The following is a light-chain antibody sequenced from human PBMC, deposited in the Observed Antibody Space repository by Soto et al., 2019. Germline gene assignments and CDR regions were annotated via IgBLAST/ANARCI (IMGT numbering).Light chain of an antibody. Sequence: QSVLTQPPSLSGAPGQRVTISCTGSSSNVGAGYDVNWYQQLPGTAPKLLIYGNANRPSGVPDRFSGSKSGTSASLAITGLQAEEEADYYCQSYDSSLSGVIFGGGTKLTVL. CDR3: QSYDSSLSGVI. J-gene: IGLJ2*01. CDR1: SSNVGAGYD. CDR2: GNA. V-gene: IGLV1-40*01.